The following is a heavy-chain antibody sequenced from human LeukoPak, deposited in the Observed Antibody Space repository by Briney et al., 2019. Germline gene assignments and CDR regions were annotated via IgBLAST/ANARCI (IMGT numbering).Heavy chain of an antibody. J-gene: IGHJ5*02. CDR1: GVFISSGDYY. CDR3: ARHREKSSYYGVDWFDP. D-gene: IGHD2-2*01. V-gene: IGHV4-30-4*08. Sequence: SQTLSLTCTVSGVFISSGDYYWGWIRQPPGKGLEWIGNIYYSGSTNYNPSLKSRVTISVDTSKNQFSLKLSSVTAADTAVYYCARHREKSSYYGVDWFDPWGQGTLVTVSS. CDR2: IYYSGST.